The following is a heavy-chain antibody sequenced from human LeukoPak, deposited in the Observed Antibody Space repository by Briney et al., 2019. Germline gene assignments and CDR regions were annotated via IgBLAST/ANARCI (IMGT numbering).Heavy chain of an antibody. Sequence: GGALTLSCSASGFTFSSYAMHWVRQAPGKGLAWVAVISSDRSNKYYADSVKGRFTISRDNSKNTLYLQMNSLRAEDTAVYYCANHGTAEYFQHWGQGTLVTVSS. J-gene: IGHJ1*01. V-gene: IGHV3-30*04. CDR3: ANHGTAEYFQH. CDR2: ISSDRSNK. CDR1: GFTFSSYA.